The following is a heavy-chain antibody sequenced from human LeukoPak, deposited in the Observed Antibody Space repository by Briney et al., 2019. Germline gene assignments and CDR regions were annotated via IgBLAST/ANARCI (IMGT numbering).Heavy chain of an antibody. CDR2: ISSSGSST. V-gene: IGHV3-11*01. D-gene: IGHD5-24*01. CDR3: ARGQLWKDY. Sequence: PGGPLRLSCAASGFTFSDYYMSWIRQAPGKGLEWVSYISSSGSSTNYADSVKGRFTISRDNAKNSLYLEMNSLRAEDTAVYYCARGQLWKDYWGQGTLVTVSS. CDR1: GFTFSDYY. J-gene: IGHJ4*02.